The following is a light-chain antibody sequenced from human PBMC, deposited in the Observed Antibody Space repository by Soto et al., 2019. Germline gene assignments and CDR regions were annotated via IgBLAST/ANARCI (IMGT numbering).Light chain of an antibody. CDR3: QHYNNWPPEP. Sequence: EIVMTQSPATLSVSPGERATLSCRASQSVRSNLAWYQQKPGQAPRLLIYGASTRATGIPARFSGSGSGTEFTLIISSLQSEDFAVYYCQHYNNWPPEPFGQGTKVEIK. J-gene: IGKJ1*01. CDR1: QSVRSN. CDR2: GAS. V-gene: IGKV3-15*01.